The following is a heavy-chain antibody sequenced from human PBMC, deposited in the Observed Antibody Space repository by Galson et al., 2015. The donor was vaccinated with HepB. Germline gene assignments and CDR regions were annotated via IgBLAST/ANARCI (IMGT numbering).Heavy chain of an antibody. CDR2: ISRSGSNI. J-gene: IGHJ4*02. CDR1: GFTFSDYY. CDR3: VQEMATTLDY. Sequence: SLRLSCAASGFTFSDYYMNWIRQAPGKGLEWVSYISRSGSNIYYADSVKGRFTISRDNAKNSLYLQMNSLRAEDTAVYYCVQEMATTLDYWGQGTLVTVSS. D-gene: IGHD5-24*01. V-gene: IGHV3-11*01.